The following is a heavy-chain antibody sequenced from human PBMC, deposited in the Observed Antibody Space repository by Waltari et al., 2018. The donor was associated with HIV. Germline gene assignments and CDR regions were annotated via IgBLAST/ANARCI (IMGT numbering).Heavy chain of an antibody. D-gene: IGHD4-4*01. CDR3: ARDMGSTLTNNFDN. J-gene: IGHJ4*02. Sequence: EVQLVESGGELVQPGRSLRLSCAASGFTFDDHAMHWVRQGPGKGLEWVSGINWDGVTIGYAASVNGRFTVSRDNAKNSLSLQMNSLRADDTAFYYCARDMGSTLTNNFDNWGQGTLVTVSS. CDR2: INWDGVTI. V-gene: IGHV3-9*01. CDR1: GFTFDDHA.